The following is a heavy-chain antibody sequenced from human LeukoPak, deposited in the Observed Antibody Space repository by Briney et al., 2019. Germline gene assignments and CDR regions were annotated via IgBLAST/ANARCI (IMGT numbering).Heavy chain of an antibody. CDR1: GFTFSSYS. CDR2: ISSSSSYI. J-gene: IGHJ6*03. CDR3: ARSIAAPAEIPYYYYYMDV. V-gene: IGHV3-21*01. Sequence: GGSLRLSCAASGFTFSSYSMNWVRQAPGKGLEWVSSISSSSSYIYYADSVKGRFTISRDNAKNSLYLQMNSLRAEDTAVYYCARSIAAPAEIPYYYYYMDVWGKGTTVTVSS. D-gene: IGHD6-13*01.